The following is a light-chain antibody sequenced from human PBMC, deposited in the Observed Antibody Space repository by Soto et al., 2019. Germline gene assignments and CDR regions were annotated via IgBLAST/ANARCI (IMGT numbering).Light chain of an antibody. V-gene: IGKV3-11*01. CDR1: QSVNSY. Sequence: EIVLTQSPATLSLSPGERATLSCRASQSVNSYLTWFQQKPGQAPRLLIYNASNRATDIPVRFSGTGSGTDFTLTISSLEPEDFAVYYCQQRSKWSLTFGQGTRLEIK. J-gene: IGKJ5*01. CDR2: NAS. CDR3: QQRSKWSLT.